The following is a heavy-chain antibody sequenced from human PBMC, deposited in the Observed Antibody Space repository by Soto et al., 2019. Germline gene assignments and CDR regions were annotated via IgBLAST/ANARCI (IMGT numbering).Heavy chain of an antibody. CDR2: IGCLTDST. D-gene: IGHD3-3*01. CDR1: GFTFSSYA. V-gene: IGHV3-23*01. J-gene: IGHJ6*02. Sequence: GGSLRLSCAASGFTFSSYAMTWVRQAPGKGLEWISTIGCLTDSTYYAESVKGRFTIPRDNSRNTLYLQLNSLSAEDTAIYYCAKVNTIFGVESYYYGMDVWGQGISVTVSS. CDR3: AKVNTIFGVESYYYGMDV.